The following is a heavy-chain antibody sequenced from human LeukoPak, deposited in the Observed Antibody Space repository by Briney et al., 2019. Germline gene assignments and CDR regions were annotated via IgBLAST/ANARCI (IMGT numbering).Heavy chain of an antibody. Sequence: LRLSCAASGFTFSSYSMNWIRQPPGKGLEWIGYIYHSGSTYYNPSLKSRVTISVDRSKNQFSLKLSSVTAADTAVYYCASSGFYTAKLDYWGQGTLVTVSS. CDR3: ASSGFYTAKLDY. CDR1: GFTFSSYS. V-gene: IGHV4-30-2*01. J-gene: IGHJ4*02. CDR2: IYHSGST. D-gene: IGHD3-3*01.